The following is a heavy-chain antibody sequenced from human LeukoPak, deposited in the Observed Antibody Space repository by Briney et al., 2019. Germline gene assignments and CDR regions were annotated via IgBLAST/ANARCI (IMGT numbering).Heavy chain of an antibody. J-gene: IGHJ4*02. CDR1: GFMFSSYW. CDR3: AKAGEDIVVVPAGYFDY. V-gene: IGHV3-7*01. D-gene: IGHD2-2*01. Sequence: GGSLRLSCAASGFMFSSYWMSWVRQAPGKGLEWVADIKEDGSEKSYVDSVKGRFTISRDNAKNSLYLQMNTLRAEDTAVYYCAKAGEDIVVVPAGYFDYWGQGTLVIVTS. CDR2: IKEDGSEK.